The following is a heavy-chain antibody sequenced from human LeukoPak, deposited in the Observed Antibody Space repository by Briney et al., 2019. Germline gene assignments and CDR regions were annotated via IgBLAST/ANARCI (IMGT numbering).Heavy chain of an antibody. J-gene: IGHJ4*02. CDR2: ISSNGGST. CDR1: GFTFSSYA. D-gene: IGHD6-13*01. CDR3: ARDFGVSEQLVQDY. Sequence: GGSLRLSCAASGFTFSSYAMHWVRQAPGKGLEYVSAISSNGGSTYYANSVKGRFTISRDNSKNTLYLQMGSLRAEDMAVYYCARDFGVSEQLVQDYWGQGTLVTVSS. V-gene: IGHV3-64*01.